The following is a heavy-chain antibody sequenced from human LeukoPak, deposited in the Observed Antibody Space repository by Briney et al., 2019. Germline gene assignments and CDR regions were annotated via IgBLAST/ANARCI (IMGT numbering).Heavy chain of an antibody. CDR1: GGSISSGSYY. CDR2: IYTSGRT. J-gene: IGHJ4*02. V-gene: IGHV4-61*02. CDR3: ARGPGGSSSSDFDY. Sequence: SQTLSLTCTVSGGSISSGSYYWSWIRQPAGKGLEWIGRIYTSGRTNYNPPLKSRVTISVDTSKNQFSLKLSSVTAADTAVYYCARGPGGSSSSDFDYWGQGTLVTVSS. D-gene: IGHD6-6*01.